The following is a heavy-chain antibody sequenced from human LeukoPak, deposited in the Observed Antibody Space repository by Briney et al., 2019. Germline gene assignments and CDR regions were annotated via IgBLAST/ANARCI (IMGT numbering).Heavy chain of an antibody. D-gene: IGHD3-22*01. CDR1: GYTFTGYY. CDR3: ASTYLGGHDSSGLIDY. J-gene: IGHJ4*02. CDR2: INPNSGGT. Sequence: ASVKVSCKTSGYTFTGYYMHWVRQAPGQGLEWMGWINPNSGGTNYAQKFQGRVTMTRDTSISTAYMELSRLRSDDTAVYYCASTYLGGHDSSGLIDYWGQGTLVTVSS. V-gene: IGHV1-2*02.